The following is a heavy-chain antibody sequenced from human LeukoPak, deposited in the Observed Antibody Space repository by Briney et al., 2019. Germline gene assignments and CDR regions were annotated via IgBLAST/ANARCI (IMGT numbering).Heavy chain of an antibody. CDR1: AFTFDYYA. V-gene: IGHV3-9*01. CDR3: ATAGHYGSGSPTGDAFDI. Sequence: GGGLRLSCAAYAFTFDYYAMEWVRQAPGKGLEWVPGTSWNRRSMGYAVSVRRRFTISRDNAKNSLYLRMTSLRAEDTALYYCATAGHYGSGSPTGDAFDIWGQGTMVTVSS. J-gene: IGHJ3*02. D-gene: IGHD3-10*01. CDR2: TSWNRRSM.